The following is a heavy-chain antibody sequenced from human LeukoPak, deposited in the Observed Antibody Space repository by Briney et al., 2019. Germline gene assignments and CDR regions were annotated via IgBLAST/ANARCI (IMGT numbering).Heavy chain of an antibody. CDR1: GFTFDDYA. CDR3: AKVLRYFDWLSSPAN. D-gene: IGHD3-9*01. J-gene: IGHJ4*02. CDR2: ISWNSGSI. V-gene: IGHV3-9*01. Sequence: SLRLSCAASGFTFDDYAMHWVRQAPGKGLEWVSGISWNSGSIGYADSVKGRFTISRDNAKNSLYLQMNSLRAEDTALYYCAKVLRYFDWLSSPANWGQGTLVTVSS.